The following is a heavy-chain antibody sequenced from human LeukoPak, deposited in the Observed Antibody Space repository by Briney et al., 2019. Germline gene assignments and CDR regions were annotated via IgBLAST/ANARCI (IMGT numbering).Heavy chain of an antibody. V-gene: IGHV3-21*01. CDR3: AREQWLAPDY. CDR2: ISSSSSYI. D-gene: IGHD6-19*01. CDR1: GFTLSSYS. J-gene: IGHJ4*02. Sequence: GGSLRLSCATSGFTLSSYSMNWVRQAPGKGLEWVSAISSSSSYIYYADSVKGRFTISRDNAKNLLYLQMNSLRAEDTAVYYCAREQWLAPDYWGQGTLVTVSS.